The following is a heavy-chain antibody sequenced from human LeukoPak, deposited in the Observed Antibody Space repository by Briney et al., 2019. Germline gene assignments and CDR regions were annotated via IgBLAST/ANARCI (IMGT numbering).Heavy chain of an antibody. D-gene: IGHD6-13*01. J-gene: IGHJ4*02. V-gene: IGHV3-33*06. Sequence: ETGGSLRLSCAASGFTYSGYGMHWVRQAPGKGLERVAVIWYDGGNKYYADSVKGRFTISRDNSKNTLYLQMNSLRAEDTAVYYCAKSLCISSWYYDYWGQGTLVTVSS. CDR1: GFTYSGYG. CDR2: IWYDGGNK. CDR3: AKSLCISSWYYDY.